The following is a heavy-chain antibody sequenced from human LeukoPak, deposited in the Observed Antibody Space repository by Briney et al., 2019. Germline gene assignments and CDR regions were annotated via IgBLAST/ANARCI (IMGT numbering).Heavy chain of an antibody. CDR3: ASERQGTSHYDGKESFDY. D-gene: IGHD4-23*01. Sequence: GGSLRLSCAASGFTFSTYAVNWVRQAPGKGLEWVSAISSSGGTTYYADSVKGRFSISRDNSKNTLYLQMNSLRAEDTAVYYCASERQGTSHYDGKESFDYWGQGTLVTVSS. CDR1: GFTFSTYA. V-gene: IGHV3-23*01. CDR2: ISSSGGTT. J-gene: IGHJ4*02.